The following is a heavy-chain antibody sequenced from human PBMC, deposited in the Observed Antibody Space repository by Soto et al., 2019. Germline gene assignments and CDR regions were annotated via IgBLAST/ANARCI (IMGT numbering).Heavy chain of an antibody. CDR1: GGTFSRYA. J-gene: IGHJ6*02. CDR2: IIPLSGTA. V-gene: IGHV1-69*06. D-gene: IGHD2-15*01. Sequence: QVQLVQSGAEVKKPGSSVKVSCKASGGTFSRYAISWVRQAPGQGLEWMGGIIPLSGTANYAQKFQGRVTITAEKSTGTAYMELSSLGSKATAVYYCARSAGGYCTGGSCYSDYYYYYGMDVWGQGTTVTVSS. CDR3: ARSAGGYCTGGSCYSDYYYYYGMDV.